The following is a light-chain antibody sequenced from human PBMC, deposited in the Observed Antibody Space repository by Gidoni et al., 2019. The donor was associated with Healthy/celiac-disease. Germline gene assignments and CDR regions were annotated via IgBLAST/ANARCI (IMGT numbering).Light chain of an antibody. J-gene: IGKJ4*01. V-gene: IGKV1-5*03. CDR2: KAS. Sequence: IHITQSPSTLSASVGDRITITCRASQSISSWSAWYQQKPGKAPKLLSYKASSLESGVPSRCGGSGSGTEFTLTISSLQPDDFATYYCQQYNSYSLTFGGGTKVEIK. CDR1: QSISSW. CDR3: QQYNSYSLT.